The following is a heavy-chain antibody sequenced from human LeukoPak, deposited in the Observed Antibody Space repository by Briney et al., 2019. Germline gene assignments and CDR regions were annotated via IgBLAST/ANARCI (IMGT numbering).Heavy chain of an antibody. J-gene: IGHJ5*02. CDR3: ARNPFREHSTSWNNWFDP. V-gene: IGHV1-69*05. D-gene: IGHD6-13*01. CDR1: GGTFSSFA. CDR2: IIPVLGTA. Sequence: SVKVSCKASGGTFSSFAISWVRQAPGQGLEWMGGIIPVLGTAKNAQKLQGRVTIITDESTRTAYMELSSLRSEDTAVYYCARNPFREHSTSWNNWFDPWGQGTLVTVSS.